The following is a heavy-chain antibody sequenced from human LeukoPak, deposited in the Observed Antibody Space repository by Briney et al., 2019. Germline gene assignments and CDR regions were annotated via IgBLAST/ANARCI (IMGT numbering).Heavy chain of an antibody. V-gene: IGHV4-34*01. D-gene: IGHD3-3*01. CDR3: ARAPLYDFWSGYTHYYYGMDV. CDR2: INHSGST. CDR1: GGSFSGCY. J-gene: IGHJ6*02. Sequence: SETLSLTCAVYGGSFSGCYWSWIRQPPGKGLEWIEEINHSGSTNYNPSLKSRVTISVDTSKNQFSLKLSSVTAADTAVYYCARAPLYDFWSGYTHYYYGMDVWGQGTTVTVSS.